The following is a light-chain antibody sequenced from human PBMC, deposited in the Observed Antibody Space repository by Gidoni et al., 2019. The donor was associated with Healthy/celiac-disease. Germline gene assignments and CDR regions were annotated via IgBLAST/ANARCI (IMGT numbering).Light chain of an antibody. V-gene: IGKV3-15*01. Sequence: EIVMTKSPATLSGSPGERATLSCRASQSVSSNLAWYQQKPGQAPRLLIYVTSTRATGIPARFSGSGSGTEFTLTISSLQSEDFAVYYCQQYNDWPPLTFGGXTKVEIK. CDR3: QQYNDWPPLT. J-gene: IGKJ4*01. CDR1: QSVSSN. CDR2: VTS.